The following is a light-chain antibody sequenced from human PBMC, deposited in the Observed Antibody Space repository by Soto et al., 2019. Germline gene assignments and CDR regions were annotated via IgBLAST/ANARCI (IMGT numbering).Light chain of an antibody. Sequence: DIQMTQSPSTLSASVGDRVTITCRASQSISSLLAWYQQKPGKAPKLLIYKASSLESGVPSRFSGSGSGTEFTLTISSLQPDEFATYYCQEYNSYSTFGQGTKVEIK. CDR1: QSISSL. CDR3: QEYNSYST. CDR2: KAS. J-gene: IGKJ1*01. V-gene: IGKV1-5*03.